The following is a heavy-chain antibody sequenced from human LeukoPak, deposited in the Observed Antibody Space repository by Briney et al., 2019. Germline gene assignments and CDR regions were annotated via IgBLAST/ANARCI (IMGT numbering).Heavy chain of an antibody. CDR3: ARGPNEYSSSYPLDY. CDR2: IYTSGST. CDR1: GGSFSGYY. V-gene: IGHV4-59*10. D-gene: IGHD6-6*01. J-gene: IGHJ4*02. Sequence: KPSETLSLTCAVYGGSFSGYYWSWIRQPAGKGLEWIGRIYTSGSTNYNPSLKSRVTTSVDTSKNQFSLKLSSVTAADTAVYYCARGPNEYSSSYPLDYWGQGTLVTVSS.